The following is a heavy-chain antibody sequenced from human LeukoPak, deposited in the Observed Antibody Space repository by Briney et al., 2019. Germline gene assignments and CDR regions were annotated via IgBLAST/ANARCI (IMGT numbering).Heavy chain of an antibody. D-gene: IGHD1-1*01. Sequence: SVKASCKASGGTFSSYAISWVRQAPGQGLEWMGRIIPILGIANYAQKFQGRVTITADKSTSTAYMELSSLRSEDTAVYYCARAGTTSEASFDYWGQGTLVTVSS. CDR2: IIPILGIA. J-gene: IGHJ4*02. CDR1: GGTFSSYA. CDR3: ARAGTTSEASFDY. V-gene: IGHV1-69*04.